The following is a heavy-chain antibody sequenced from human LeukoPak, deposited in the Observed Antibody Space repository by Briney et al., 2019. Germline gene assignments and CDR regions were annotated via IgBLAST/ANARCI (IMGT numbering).Heavy chain of an antibody. V-gene: IGHV4-34*01. J-gene: IGHJ4*02. CDR2: INHSGST. Sequence: SETLSLTCAVYGGSFSGYYWSWIRQPPGKGLEWIGEINHSGSTNYNPSLKSRVTISVDTSKNQFSLKLSSVTAAATAVYYCARARSSITMIVVVNNGYFDYWGQGTLVTVSS. D-gene: IGHD3-22*01. CDR1: GGSFSGYY. CDR3: ARARSSITMIVVVNNGYFDY.